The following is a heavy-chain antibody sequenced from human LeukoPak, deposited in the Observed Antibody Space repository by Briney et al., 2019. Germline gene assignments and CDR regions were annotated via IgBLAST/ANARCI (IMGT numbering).Heavy chain of an antibody. CDR1: GGSFSGYY. CDR2: INHSGGT. D-gene: IGHD3-9*01. J-gene: IGHJ4*02. CDR3: ASSRNYDILTGYWIYYFDY. Sequence: SETLSLTCAVYGGSFSGYYWSWIRQPPGKGLEWIGEINHSGGTNYNPSLKSRVTISVDTSKNQFSLKLSSVTAADTVVYYCASSRNYDILTGYWIYYFDYWGQGPLVTVSS. V-gene: IGHV4-34*01.